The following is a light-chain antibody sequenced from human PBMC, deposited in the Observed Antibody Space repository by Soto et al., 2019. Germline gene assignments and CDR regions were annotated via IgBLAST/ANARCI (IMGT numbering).Light chain of an antibody. CDR3: QTWGTGIHVV. CDR1: SGHSSYA. CDR2: LDSDGSH. J-gene: IGLJ2*01. Sequence: QLVLTQSPSAPASLGASVKLTCTLSSGHSSYAIAWHQQQPEKGPRYLMKLDSDGSHTKGDAIPDRFSGSSSGAERYLTIASPQSEDEADYYCQTWGTGIHVVFGGGTKLTVL. V-gene: IGLV4-69*01.